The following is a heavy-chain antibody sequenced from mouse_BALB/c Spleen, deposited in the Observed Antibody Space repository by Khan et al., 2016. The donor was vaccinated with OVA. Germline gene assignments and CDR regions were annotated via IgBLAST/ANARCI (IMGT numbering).Heavy chain of an antibody. CDR2: IYPGNTDT. D-gene: IGHD4-1*01. CDR1: GYTFTSYW. J-gene: IGHJ3*01. CDR3: TRRNWDVAWFAY. Sequence: EVQLQQSGPVLARPGASVKMSCKASGYTFTSYWMHWVKQRPGQGLEWIGDIYPGNTDTNYNQKFKGNAKLTAVTSTSTAYMELSSLTNEDSAVYYCTRRNWDVAWFAYWGQGTLVTVSA. V-gene: IGHV1-5*01.